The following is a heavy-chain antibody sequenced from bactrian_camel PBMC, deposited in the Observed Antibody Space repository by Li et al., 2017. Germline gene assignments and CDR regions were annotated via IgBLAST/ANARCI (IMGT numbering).Heavy chain of an antibody. CDR2: IDRRGTT. Sequence: QVQLVESGGGSVQAGGSLRLSCAASSRINCMGWFRQAPGKEREGIAAIDRRGTTNYADFVQGRFTISEDNAKTTLYLEMSSLKPEDTAMYYCAAREDEMGFARKPCTYNAYDSPYRRWGQGTQVTVS. D-gene: IGHD4*01. J-gene: IGHJ4*01. CDR3: AAREDEMGFARKPCTYNAYDSPYRR. V-gene: IGHV3S53*01. CDR1: SRINC.